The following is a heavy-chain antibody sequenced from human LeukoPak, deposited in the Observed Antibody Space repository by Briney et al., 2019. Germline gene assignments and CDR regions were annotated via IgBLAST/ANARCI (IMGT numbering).Heavy chain of an antibody. D-gene: IGHD2-21*02. V-gene: IGHV3-7*01. J-gene: IGHJ4*02. Sequence: GGSLRLSCAASGFTCGSYWMSWVRQAPGKGLVWVANVKQDGSEKHYVGSVRGRFTISRGNAKNSLYLQMSSLRAEDTAVYYCAREGDYYLDSWGQGTLVAVSS. CDR3: AREGDYYLDS. CDR1: GFTCGSYW. CDR2: VKQDGSEK.